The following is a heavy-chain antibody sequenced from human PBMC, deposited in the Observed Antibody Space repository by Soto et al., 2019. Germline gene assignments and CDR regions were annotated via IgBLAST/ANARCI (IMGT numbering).Heavy chain of an antibody. J-gene: IGHJ4*02. D-gene: IGHD3-16*01. CDR2: IYYSRGT. CDR1: GGSISSGGYY. CDR3: ARGVLH. Sequence: QVQLQESAPGLVKPSQTLSLPCTVSGGSISSGGYYWSWIRQHPGKGLEWIGSIYYSRGTYYHPALKSRVTISVDTSKDQFSLKLSFVTAADTAVYYCARGVLHWVQGTLVTVSS. V-gene: IGHV4-31*03.